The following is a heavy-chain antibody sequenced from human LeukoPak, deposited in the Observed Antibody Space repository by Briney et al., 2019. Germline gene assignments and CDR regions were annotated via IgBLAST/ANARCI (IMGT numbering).Heavy chain of an antibody. CDR3: AGQYYDILTGYRPLDY. V-gene: IGHV3-30-3*01. J-gene: IGHJ4*02. D-gene: IGHD3-9*01. CDR1: GFTFSSCA. CDR2: ISYHGSNDGSNK. Sequence: GGSLRHSCAASGFTFSSCAMHWVRQAPGKGLEWVAVISYHGSNDGSNKYYADSVKGRFTISRDNSKNTLYLQMNSLRPEDTAVYYCAGQYYDILTGYRPLDYWGQGTLVTVSS.